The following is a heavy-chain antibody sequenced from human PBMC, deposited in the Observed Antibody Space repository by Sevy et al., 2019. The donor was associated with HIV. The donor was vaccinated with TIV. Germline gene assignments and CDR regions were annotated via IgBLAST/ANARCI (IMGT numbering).Heavy chain of an antibody. J-gene: IGHJ4*02. CDR2: IFHSGHT. D-gene: IGHD4-17*01. CDR1: GDSISGGTYT. V-gene: IGHV4-30-2*01. Sequence: SETLSLTCAVSGDSISGGTYTWNWIRQPPGKGLEWIGYIFHSGHTSYNPSLKNRVTISVDTAKNQFCLKVKSVTAADTAGYYCARDGGTLTSPGYFDYWGQGTLVTVSS. CDR3: ARDGGTLTSPGYFDY.